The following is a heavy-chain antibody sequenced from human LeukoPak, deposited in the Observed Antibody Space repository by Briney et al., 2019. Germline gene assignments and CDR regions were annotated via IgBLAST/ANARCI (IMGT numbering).Heavy chain of an antibody. CDR2: IYYSGST. Sequence: SETLSLTCTVSGGSISSYYWSWIRQPPGKGLEWIGYIYYSGSTNYNPSLKSRVTISVDTSKNQFSLKLSSVTAADTAVYYCAGEAAVAGSFDYWGQGTLVTVSS. CDR3: AGEAAVAGSFDY. V-gene: IGHV4-59*01. CDR1: GGSISSYY. D-gene: IGHD6-19*01. J-gene: IGHJ4*02.